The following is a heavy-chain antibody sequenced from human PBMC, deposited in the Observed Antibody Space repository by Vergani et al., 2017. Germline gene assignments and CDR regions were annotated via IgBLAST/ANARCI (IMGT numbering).Heavy chain of an antibody. CDR3: DRGDYCILAGYRY. Sequence: QVQVVQPGAEVKKSGASVKVSCKTSGYTFSNYYMHWVRQAPGQGLEWMGIINPSGGHKNYAQKFQGRVTMTRDTSTSTVYMELSSLRSEDTATYYCDRGDYCILAGYRYWGQGTLVTVSA. D-gene: IGHD3-9*01. V-gene: IGHV1-46*03. J-gene: IGHJ4*02. CDR2: INPSGGHK. CDR1: GYTFSNYY.